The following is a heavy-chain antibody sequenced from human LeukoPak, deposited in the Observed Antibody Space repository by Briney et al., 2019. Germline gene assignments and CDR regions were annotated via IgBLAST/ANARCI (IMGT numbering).Heavy chain of an antibody. CDR3: ARLRRGVARGYYYYYYMDV. CDR1: GGSISSNNYY. V-gene: IGHV4-39*01. D-gene: IGHD3-10*01. CDR2: IYFSGST. J-gene: IGHJ6*03. Sequence: SETLSLTCTVSGGSISSNNYYWGWIRQPPGKGLEWVGNIYFSGSTYYNPSLKSRVTISVDTSKNQFSLKLSSVTAADTAVYYCARLRRGVARGYYYYYYMDVWGKGTTVTVSS.